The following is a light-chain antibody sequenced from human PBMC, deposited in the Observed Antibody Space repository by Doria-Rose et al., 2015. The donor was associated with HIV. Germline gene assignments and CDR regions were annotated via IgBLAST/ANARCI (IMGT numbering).Light chain of an antibody. CDR1: QRVKSSY. CDR3: QQYGTSRGT. V-gene: IGKV3-20*01. Sequence: LTQSPGTLSLSPGERATLSCRASQRVKSSYLAWYQHKPGQAPRLLIYDASTSATGIPDRFSGSGSGTDFTLTISRLEPEDVAVYYCQQYGTSRGTFGQGTRLEIK. J-gene: IGKJ5*01. CDR2: DAS.